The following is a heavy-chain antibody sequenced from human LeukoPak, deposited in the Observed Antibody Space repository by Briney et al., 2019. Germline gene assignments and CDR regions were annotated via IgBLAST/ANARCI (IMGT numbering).Heavy chain of an antibody. CDR1: GFTFSTYW. CDR2: IKQDGSEE. J-gene: IGHJ4*02. CDR3: ARGPTAAGTDY. Sequence: GGSLRLSCAASGFTFSTYWMTWVRQAPGRGLEWVANIKQDGSEEYYVDSVKGRFTISKDNAKNSLYLQMNSLRAGDTAVYYCARGPTAAGTDYWGQGTLVTVSS. D-gene: IGHD6-13*01. V-gene: IGHV3-7*04.